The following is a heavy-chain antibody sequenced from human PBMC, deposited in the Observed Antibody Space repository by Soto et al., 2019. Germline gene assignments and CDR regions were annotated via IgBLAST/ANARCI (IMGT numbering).Heavy chain of an antibody. CDR2: TYYRSTRWYN. Sequence: PSQTLSLTCAISGDSVSSNSAAWNWIRQSPSRGLEWLGRTYYRSTRWYNDYAVSVKSRITVNPDTSKNQFSLHLNSVTPEDTAVYYCSLTTSLQRYYMDVWDTGTTVTLFS. CDR3: SLTTSLQRYYMDV. J-gene: IGHJ6*03. CDR1: GDSVSSNSAA. D-gene: IGHD4-4*01. V-gene: IGHV6-1*01.